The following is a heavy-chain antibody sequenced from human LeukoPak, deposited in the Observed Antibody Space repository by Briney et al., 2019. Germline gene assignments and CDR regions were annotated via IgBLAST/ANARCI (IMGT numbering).Heavy chain of an antibody. CDR3: AKAVLFRAAAGPRHPFDI. CDR1: GFTFSSYA. CDR2: ISGSGGSI. J-gene: IGHJ3*02. D-gene: IGHD6-13*01. Sequence: PGGSLRLSCAASGFTFSSYAMSWVRQAPGKGLEWVSAISGSGGSIYYADSVKGRFTISRDNSKNTLYLQMNSLRAEDTAVYYCAKAVLFRAAAGPRHPFDIWGQGTMVTVSS. V-gene: IGHV3-23*01.